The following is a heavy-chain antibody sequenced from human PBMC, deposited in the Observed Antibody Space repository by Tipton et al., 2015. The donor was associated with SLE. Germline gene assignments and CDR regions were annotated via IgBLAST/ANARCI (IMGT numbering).Heavy chain of an antibody. D-gene: IGHD6-13*01. Sequence: TLSLTCAVSGYSISSGYFWGWIRQPPGKGLEWIGSIYYSGSTYYNPSLKSRVTISVDTSKNQFSLKLSSVTAADTAVYYCASVIAATAEADYWGQGTLVTVSS. V-gene: IGHV4-38-2*01. CDR1: GYSISSGYF. CDR3: ASVIAATAEADY. CDR2: IYYSGST. J-gene: IGHJ4*02.